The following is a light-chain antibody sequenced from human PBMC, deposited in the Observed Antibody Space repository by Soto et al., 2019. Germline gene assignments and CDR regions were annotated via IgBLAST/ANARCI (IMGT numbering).Light chain of an antibody. V-gene: IGKV1-5*01. CDR2: DAS. CDR3: QQYNSYWGT. CDR1: QSISSW. J-gene: IGKJ1*01. Sequence: DIQMTQSPSTLSASVGDRVTITCRASQSISSWLAWYQQKPGKAPKLLSYDASSLESGGPSRFSGSVSVTEFTLTITTLHSDAFASSYCQQYNSYWGTFGQGTNADIK.